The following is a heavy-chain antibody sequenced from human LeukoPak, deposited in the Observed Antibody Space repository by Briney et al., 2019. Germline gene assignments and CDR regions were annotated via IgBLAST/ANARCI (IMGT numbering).Heavy chain of an antibody. J-gene: IGHJ4*02. CDR3: AREPQTTVTTFSYFDY. CDR2: IYYSGST. V-gene: IGHV4-31*03. CDR1: GGSISSGGYY. D-gene: IGHD4-17*01. Sequence: PSQTLSLTCTVSGGSISSGGYYWSWIRQHPGKGLEWIGYIYYSGSTYYNPYLKSRVTISVDTSKNQFSLKLSSVTAADTAVYYCAREPQTTVTTFSYFDYWGQGTLVTVSS.